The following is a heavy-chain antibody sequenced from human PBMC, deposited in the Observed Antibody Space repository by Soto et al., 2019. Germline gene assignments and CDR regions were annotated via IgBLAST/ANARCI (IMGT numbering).Heavy chain of an antibody. D-gene: IGHD3-10*01. CDR1: GFTFSNAW. CDR2: IKSKTDGGTT. V-gene: IGHV3-15*01. CDR3: TTVSWYYYGSGTDDAFDI. J-gene: IGHJ3*02. Sequence: GGSLRLSCAASGFTFSNAWMSWVRQAPGKGLEWVGRIKSKTDGGTTDYAAPVKGRFTISRDDSKNTLYLQMNSLKTEDTAVFYFTTVSWYYYGSGTDDAFDIWGQGTMVTVSS.